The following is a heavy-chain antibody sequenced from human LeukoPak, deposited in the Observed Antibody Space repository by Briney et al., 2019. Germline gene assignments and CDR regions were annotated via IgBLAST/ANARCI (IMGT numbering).Heavy chain of an antibody. CDR2: INSDGSST. Sequence: GGSLRLSCAAFGVAVSGYWMNWVRQAPGKGLVWVARINSDGSSTSHADSVKGRFTISRDNAKNTLYLQMNSLRVDDTAVYYCARDPKYGDLDYWGLGTLVTVSS. J-gene: IGHJ4*02. D-gene: IGHD4-17*01. CDR1: GVAVSGYW. CDR3: ARDPKYGDLDY. V-gene: IGHV3-74*01.